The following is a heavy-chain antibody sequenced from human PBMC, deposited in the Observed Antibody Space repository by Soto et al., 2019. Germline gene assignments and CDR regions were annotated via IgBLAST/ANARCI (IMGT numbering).Heavy chain of an antibody. CDR1: GGFLSESY. CDR2: INHVGGT. D-gene: IGHD3-16*01. CDR3: VRIRYQLPSSVLWLDP. V-gene: IGHV4-34*01. Sequence: SETLSLTCAVYGGFLSESYWTWIRQPPGKGLEWIGEINHVGGTNYNPSLKSRVTMSVDTSQNQFSLRLISVTTADTAMYFCVRIRYQLPSSVLWLDPWGQGTPVTVSS. J-gene: IGHJ5*02.